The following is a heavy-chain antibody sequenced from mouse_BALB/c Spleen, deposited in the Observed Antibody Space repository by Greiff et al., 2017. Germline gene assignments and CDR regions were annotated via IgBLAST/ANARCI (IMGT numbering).Heavy chain of an antibody. V-gene: IGHV1-87*01. J-gene: IGHJ4*01. CDR3: TRSGNYGPMDY. D-gene: IGHD1-2*01. Sequence: QVQLQQSGAELARPGASVKLSCKASGYTFTSYWMQWVKQRPGQGLEWIGAIYPGDGDTRYTQKFKGKATLTADKSSSTAYMQLSILASEDSADYYCTRSGNYGPMDYWGQGTSVTVSS. CDR2: IYPGDGDT. CDR1: GYTFTSYW.